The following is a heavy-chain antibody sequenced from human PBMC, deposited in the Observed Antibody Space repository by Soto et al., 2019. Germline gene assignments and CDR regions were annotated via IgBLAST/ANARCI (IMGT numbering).Heavy chain of an antibody. CDR3: ARSGRDYYMDV. J-gene: IGHJ6*03. Sequence: SETLSLTCAVYGGSFSGYYWSWIRQPPGKGLEWIGEINHSGSTNYNPSLKSRVTISVDTSKNQFSLKLSSVTAADTAVYYCARSGRDYYMDVWGKGTTVTVSS. CDR2: INHSGST. V-gene: IGHV4-34*01. CDR1: GGSFSGYY. D-gene: IGHD3-10*01.